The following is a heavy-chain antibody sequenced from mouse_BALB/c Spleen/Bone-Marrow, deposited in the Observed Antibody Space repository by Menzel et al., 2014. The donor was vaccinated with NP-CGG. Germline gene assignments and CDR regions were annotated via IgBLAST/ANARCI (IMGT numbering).Heavy chain of an antibody. V-gene: IGHV1-4*01. CDR3: ARSMIIYFAMDY. CDR2: INPSSNYT. Sequence: VQLQESGAELARPGASLKMSRRTSGYTFTSYTVHWIKQRPGQGLEWIGYINPSSNYTNYNQKFKDKATLTADKSSNTAYMQLSSLTSEDSAVYYCARSMIIYFAMDYWGQGTSVTVSS. CDR1: GYTFTSYT. J-gene: IGHJ4*01. D-gene: IGHD2-3*01.